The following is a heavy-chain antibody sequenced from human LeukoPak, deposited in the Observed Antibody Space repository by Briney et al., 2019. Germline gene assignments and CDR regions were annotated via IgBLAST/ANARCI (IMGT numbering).Heavy chain of an antibody. Sequence: SETLSLTCAVFGGSFSGYYWSWIRQPPGKGLEWIGEINHSGSTNYNPSLKSRVTISVDTSKNQFSLKLSSVTAADTAVYYCARGHPNGNTYYYGSTPLNWFDPWGQGTLVTVSS. V-gene: IGHV4-34*01. CDR2: INHSGST. D-gene: IGHD3-10*01. J-gene: IGHJ5*02. CDR3: ARGHPNGNTYYYGSTPLNWFDP. CDR1: GGSFSGYY.